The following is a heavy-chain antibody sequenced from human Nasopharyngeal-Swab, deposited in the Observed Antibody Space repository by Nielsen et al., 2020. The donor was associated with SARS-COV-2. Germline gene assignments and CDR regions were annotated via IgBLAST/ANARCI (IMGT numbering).Heavy chain of an antibody. Sequence: GSLRLSCTVSGGSISSSSYYWGWIRQPPGKGLEWIGSIYCSGSTYYNPSLKSRVTISVDTSKNQFSLKLSSVTAADTAVYYCATMVYYYMDVWGKGTTVTVSS. CDR2: IYCSGST. J-gene: IGHJ6*03. D-gene: IGHD3-10*01. CDR3: ATMVYYYMDV. V-gene: IGHV4-39*01. CDR1: GGSISSSSYY.